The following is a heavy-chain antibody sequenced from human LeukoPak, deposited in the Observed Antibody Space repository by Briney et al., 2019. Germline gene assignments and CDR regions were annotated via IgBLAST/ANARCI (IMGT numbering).Heavy chain of an antibody. D-gene: IGHD2-15*01. CDR3: ASVSEDIAKPGGY. V-gene: IGHV3-48*03. CDR2: IGGSGSKI. Sequence: GGSLRLSCAASGFTFSSYDMKWLRQAPGKGLEWVSHIGGSGSKIGYADSVKGRFTISRDNAKNSLYLQMHSLRAEDTAVYYCASVSEDIAKPGGYWGQGTLVTVSS. J-gene: IGHJ4*02. CDR1: GFTFSSYD.